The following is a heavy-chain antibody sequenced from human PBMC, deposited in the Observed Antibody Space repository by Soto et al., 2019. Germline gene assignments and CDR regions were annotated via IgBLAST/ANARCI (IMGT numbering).Heavy chain of an antibody. J-gene: IGHJ4*02. CDR1: GYTFTHFY. CDR2: KISHNSTT. V-gene: IGHV1-18*01. D-gene: IGHD3-9*01. Sequence: ASPKVPFKASGYTFTHFYITWVLQAPRQGLDCRGAKISHNSTTNFAQKFQGRVTLTTDTSTNTAYMELRRLTSDDTAVYYCARDEGGYDILTGYYKAHHFDYWGQAGLVTVSS. CDR3: ARDEGGYDILTGYYKAHHFDY.